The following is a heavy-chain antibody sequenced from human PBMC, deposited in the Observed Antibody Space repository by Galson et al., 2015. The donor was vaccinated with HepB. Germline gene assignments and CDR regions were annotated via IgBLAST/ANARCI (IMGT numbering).Heavy chain of an antibody. D-gene: IGHD6-19*01. Sequence: QSGAEVKKPGESLRISCKGSGYSFTSYWISWVRQMPGKGLEWMGRIDPSDSYTNYSPSFQGHVTISADKSISTAYLQWSSLKASDTAMYYCARQYGGAVAGEYYYYMDVWGKGTTVTVSS. CDR2: IDPSDSYT. CDR3: ARQYGGAVAGEYYYYMDV. CDR1: GYSFTSYW. J-gene: IGHJ6*03. V-gene: IGHV5-10-1*01.